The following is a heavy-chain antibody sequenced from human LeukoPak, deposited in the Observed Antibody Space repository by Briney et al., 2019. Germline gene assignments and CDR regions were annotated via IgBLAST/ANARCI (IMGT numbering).Heavy chain of an antibody. Sequence: GGSLRLSCAASGFTFFSYGMHWVRQAPGKGLEWVAVISHDGSKIHYGNSVKGRFTISRDNSKSTLYLQMNSLKPEDTAVYYCAKDPYRVVVATGDYLDPWGQGTLVTVSS. J-gene: IGHJ5*02. CDR2: ISHDGSKI. CDR1: GFTFFSYG. V-gene: IGHV3-30*18. D-gene: IGHD4-17*01. CDR3: AKDPYRVVVATGDYLDP.